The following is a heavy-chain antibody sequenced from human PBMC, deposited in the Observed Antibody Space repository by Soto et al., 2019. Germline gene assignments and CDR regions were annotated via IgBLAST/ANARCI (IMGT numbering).Heavy chain of an antibody. CDR1: GFTFSSYA. J-gene: IGHJ5*02. D-gene: IGHD5-18*01. V-gene: IGHV3-30-3*01. Sequence: QVQLVESGGGVVQPGRSLRLSCAASGFTFSSYAMHWVRQAQGKGLEWVAVISYDGSNKYYADSVKGRFTISRDNSKNTLYLKMNSLRAEDTAVYYCARDVYTAMVFQFDPWGQGTLVTVSS. CDR3: ARDVYTAMVFQFDP. CDR2: ISYDGSNK.